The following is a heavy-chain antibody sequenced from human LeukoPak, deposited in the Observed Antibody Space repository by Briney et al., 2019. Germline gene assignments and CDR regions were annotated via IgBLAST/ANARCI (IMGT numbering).Heavy chain of an antibody. V-gene: IGHV4-59*01. Sequence: LRLSCAASGFTFSRYEMNWVRQAPGKGLEWIGHVYYAGITDYNPSLQSRVTISVDPSRNQLSLKLNSVTAADTAVYYCARQGYKSGWYPTFDFWGPGTQVIVSS. CDR1: GFTFSRYE. J-gene: IGHJ4*02. CDR2: VYYAGIT. D-gene: IGHD6-19*01. CDR3: ARQGYKSGWYPTFDF.